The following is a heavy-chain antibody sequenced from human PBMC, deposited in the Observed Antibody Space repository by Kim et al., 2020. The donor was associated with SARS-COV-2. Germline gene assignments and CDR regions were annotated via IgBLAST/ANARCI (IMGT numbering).Heavy chain of an antibody. V-gene: IGHV3-30*04. Sequence: GGSLRLSCAASGFTFSSYAMHWVRQAPGKGLEWVAVISYDGSNKYYADSVKGRFTISRDNSKNTLYLQMNSLRAEDTAVYYCAREGIKMVRGVIIFAPPDYWGQGTLVTVSS. CDR3: AREGIKMVRGVIIFAPPDY. J-gene: IGHJ4*02. CDR1: GFTFSSYA. D-gene: IGHD3-10*01. CDR2: ISYDGSNK.